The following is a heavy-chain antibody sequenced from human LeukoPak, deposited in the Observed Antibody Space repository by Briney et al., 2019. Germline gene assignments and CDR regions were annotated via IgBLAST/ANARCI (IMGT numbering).Heavy chain of an antibody. CDR1: GFTFSSYW. Sequence: GGSLRLSCVTSGFTFSSYWMSWVRQAPGKGLEWVALIKQDGSERYYVDSVKGRFTMSRDNAESSLYLQMNSLRVEDTAMYYCARYGQLGDWGRGTLVTVSS. V-gene: IGHV3-7*03. J-gene: IGHJ4*02. CDR2: IKQDGSER. CDR3: ARYGQLGD. D-gene: IGHD6-6*01.